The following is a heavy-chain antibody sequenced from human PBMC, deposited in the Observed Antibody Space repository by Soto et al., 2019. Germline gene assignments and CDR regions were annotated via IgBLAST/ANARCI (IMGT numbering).Heavy chain of an antibody. D-gene: IGHD3-3*01. CDR3: AKSLLLYSVSNDDC. Sequence: QVQLVESGGGVVQPGRSLRLSCAASGFSFSGYGMHWVRQAPGKGLEWVAVISYDGGNKYYADSVKGRFTISRDNSRNTLFLQMNSLRSDDTAVYYCAKSLLLYSVSNDDCWGQGTLVTVSS. V-gene: IGHV3-30*18. CDR1: GFSFSGYG. CDR2: ISYDGGNK. J-gene: IGHJ4*02.